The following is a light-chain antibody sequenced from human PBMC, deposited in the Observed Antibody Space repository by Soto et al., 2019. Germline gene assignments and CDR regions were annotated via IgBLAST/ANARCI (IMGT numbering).Light chain of an antibody. J-gene: IGKJ2*01. V-gene: IGKV1-39*01. CDR2: AST. Sequence: DIQMTQSPSSLSASVGDRVTITCRACQSISSNINWYQQKPGKAPNILISASTSFQSGVPSRFSGSGSGTDFTLTISSLQPEDFATYYGQQSYSTPHTFGQGTKLEIK. CDR1: QSISSN. CDR3: QQSYSTPHT.